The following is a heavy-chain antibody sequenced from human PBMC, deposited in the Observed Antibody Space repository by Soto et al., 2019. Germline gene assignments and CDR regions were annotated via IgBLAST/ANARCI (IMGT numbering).Heavy chain of an antibody. V-gene: IGHV3-21*01. CDR2: ISSSSSYI. Sequence: EVQLVESGGGLVKPGGSLRLSCAASGFTFSSYSMNWVRQAPGKGLEWVSSISSSSSYIYHADSVKGRFTISRDNAKNSLYLQMNSLRAEDTAVYYCARGRGAAGTDSVQYYGMDVWGQGTTVTVSS. D-gene: IGHD6-13*01. J-gene: IGHJ6*02. CDR1: GFTFSSYS. CDR3: ARGRGAAGTDSVQYYGMDV.